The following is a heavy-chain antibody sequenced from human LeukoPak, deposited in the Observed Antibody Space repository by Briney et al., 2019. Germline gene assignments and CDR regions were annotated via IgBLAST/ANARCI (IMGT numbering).Heavy chain of an antibody. D-gene: IGHD4/OR15-4a*01. J-gene: IGHJ6*03. CDR1: GYTFDRYD. CDR3: ARSGIQPGPNVYYFYHLDV. V-gene: IGHV1-8*01. CDR2: MDPNSGNT. Sequence: GASVKVSCKASGYTFDRYDINWVRQATGQGLEWLGWMDPNSGNTGYAQKFQGRVTMTRDTSISTAYMELSSLRSEDTAMYYCARSGIQPGPNVYYFYHLDVWGKGTAVIVSS.